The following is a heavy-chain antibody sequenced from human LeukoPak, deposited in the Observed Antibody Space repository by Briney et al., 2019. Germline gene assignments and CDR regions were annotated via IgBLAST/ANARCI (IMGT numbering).Heavy chain of an antibody. CDR3: VKDRSDNSSWYLGDY. CDR1: GFTFSDYG. J-gene: IGHJ4*02. V-gene: IGHV3-30*18. CDR2: ISYDGSTK. D-gene: IGHD6-13*01. Sequence: PGGSLRLSCAASGFTFSDYGMHWVRQAPGKRLEWVAVISYDGSTKYYADSVKGRFTISRDNSKNTLYLQMNSLRAEDTAIYYCVKDRSDNSSWYLGDYWGQGTLVAVSS.